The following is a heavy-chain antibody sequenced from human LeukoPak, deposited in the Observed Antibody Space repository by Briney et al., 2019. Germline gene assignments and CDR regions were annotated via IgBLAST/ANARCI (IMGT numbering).Heavy chain of an antibody. CDR1: GFPFDDYD. J-gene: IGHJ4*02. CDR2: FCWNSGSI. CDR3: AKEGEAGPFDY. D-gene: IGHD3-16*01. Sequence: GGSLRLSCAASGFPFDDYDMHWVRHATGKGLEWVSGFCWNSGSILYADSVEGRFPISRENAKNSLYLQMNSLRAEDTALYYCAKEGEAGPFDYWGQGTLVTVSS. V-gene: IGHV3-9*01.